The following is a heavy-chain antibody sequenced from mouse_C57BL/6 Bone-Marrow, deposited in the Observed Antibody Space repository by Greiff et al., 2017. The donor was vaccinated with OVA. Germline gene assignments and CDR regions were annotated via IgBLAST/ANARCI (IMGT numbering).Heavy chain of an antibody. V-gene: IGHV1-72*01. CDR1: GYTFTSYW. D-gene: IGHD1-1*01. CDR2: IDPNSGGT. J-gene: IGHJ4*01. CDR3: ARSDYYGSSYDPYYDAMDY. Sequence: QVQLQQPGAELVKPGASVTLSCKASGYTFTSYWMHWVKQRPGRGLEWIGRIDPNSGGTKYNEKFKSKATLTVDKPSSTAYMQRSSLTAEDSAVYYCARSDYYGSSYDPYYDAMDYWGQGTSVTVSS.